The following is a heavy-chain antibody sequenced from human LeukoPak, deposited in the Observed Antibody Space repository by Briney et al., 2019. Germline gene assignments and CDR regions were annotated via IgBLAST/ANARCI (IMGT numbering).Heavy chain of an antibody. J-gene: IGHJ5*02. CDR1: GFTFSSYS. V-gene: IGHV3-48*01. Sequence: GGSLRLSCAASGFTFSSYSMNWVRQAPGKGLEWVSYISSSSSTIYYADSVKGRFTISRDNAKNSLYLQMNSLRAEDTAVYYCARDLVQWELPWFDPWGQGTLVTVSS. D-gene: IGHD1-26*01. CDR3: ARDLVQWELPWFDP. CDR2: ISSSSSTI.